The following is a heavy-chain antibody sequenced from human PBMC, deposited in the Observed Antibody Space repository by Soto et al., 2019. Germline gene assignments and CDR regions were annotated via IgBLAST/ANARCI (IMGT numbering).Heavy chain of an antibody. V-gene: IGHV1-3*01. Sequence: ASVKVSCKASGYTFTSYAMHWVRQAPGQRLEWMGWINAGNGNTKYSQKFQGRVTITRDTSASTAYMELSSLRSEDTAVYYCARGFSGGDADLFDPWGQGSLVTGSS. CDR2: INAGNGNT. CDR3: ARGFSGGDADLFDP. D-gene: IGHD2-21*02. CDR1: GYTFTSYA. J-gene: IGHJ5*02.